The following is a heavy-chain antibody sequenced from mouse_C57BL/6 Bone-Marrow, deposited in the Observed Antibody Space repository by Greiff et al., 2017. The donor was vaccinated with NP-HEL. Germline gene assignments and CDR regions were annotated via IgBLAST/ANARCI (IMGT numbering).Heavy chain of an antibody. Sequence: VQLVESGPGLVAPSQSLSITCTVSGFSLTSYGVAWVRQPPGKGLEWLGEIWGGGSTNYNSAHMSRLSISKDNSKSQVYLKMNSLQTDDTAMYYCAKHADSNYPGFAYWGQGTLVTVSA. CDR3: AKHADSNYPGFAY. CDR1: GFSLTSYG. CDR2: IWGGGST. D-gene: IGHD2-5*01. J-gene: IGHJ3*01. V-gene: IGHV2-9*01.